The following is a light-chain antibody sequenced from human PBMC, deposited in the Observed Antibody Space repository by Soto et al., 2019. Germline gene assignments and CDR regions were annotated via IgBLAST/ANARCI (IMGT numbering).Light chain of an antibody. V-gene: IGKV3-11*01. CDR1: QSFSSY. CDR2: DAS. Sequence: EIVLTQSPVTLSLSPGERATLSCRASQSFSSYLAWYQQKPGQAPRLLIYDASNRATGIPAVFSGSGSGTDFDRTGSRLYPEDFAVYYCQQRSSWPYALGGGNKVVIK. J-gene: IGKJ4*01. CDR3: QQRSSWPYA.